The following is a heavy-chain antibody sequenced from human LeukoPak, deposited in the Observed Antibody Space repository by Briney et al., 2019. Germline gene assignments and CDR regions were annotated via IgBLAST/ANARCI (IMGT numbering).Heavy chain of an antibody. CDR3: ARGLVPAVYYYMDV. CDR1: GGTFSSYD. J-gene: IGHJ6*03. V-gene: IGHV1-69*05. D-gene: IGHD2-2*01. CDR2: IIPIFGTA. Sequence: SVKVSCKASGGTFSSYDISWVRQAPGQGLEWMGGIIPIFGTANYAQKFQGRVTITTDESTSTAYMELSSLRSEDTAVYYCARGLVPAVYYYMDVWGKGTTVTVSS.